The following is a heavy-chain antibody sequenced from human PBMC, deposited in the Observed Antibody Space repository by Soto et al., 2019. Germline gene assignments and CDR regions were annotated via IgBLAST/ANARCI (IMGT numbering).Heavy chain of an antibody. CDR2: IHPGDSDT. V-gene: IGHV5-51*01. CDR1: GYSFISSW. Sequence: PGESLKISCQASGYSFISSWIGWVRQMPGKGLEWMGIIHPGDSDTRYSPSFQGQVTISADKSTSTAYLQWSSLKASDTATYYCARMMAASGTAFDYWGQGALVTVSS. D-gene: IGHD6-13*01. CDR3: ARMMAASGTAFDY. J-gene: IGHJ4*02.